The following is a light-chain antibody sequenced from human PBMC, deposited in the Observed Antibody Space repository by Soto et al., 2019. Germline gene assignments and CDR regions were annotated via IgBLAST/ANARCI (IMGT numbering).Light chain of an antibody. CDR2: AAS. Sequence: DIQMTQSPSSLSASVGDRVTITCRAAQDISNYLAWYQQKPGKVPKLLIYAASTLQSGVPSRFRGSGSGTDFTLNISSLQPEDVATYYCQKYNRAPTWTFGQGTKVEIK. V-gene: IGKV1-27*01. CDR1: QDISNY. CDR3: QKYNRAPTWT. J-gene: IGKJ1*01.